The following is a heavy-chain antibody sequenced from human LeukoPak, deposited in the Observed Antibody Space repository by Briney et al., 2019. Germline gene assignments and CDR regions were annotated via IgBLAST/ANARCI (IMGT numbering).Heavy chain of an antibody. D-gene: IGHD7-27*01. V-gene: IGHV4-59*08. CDR3: ARGWGYFDS. J-gene: IGHJ4*02. Sequence: SETLSLTCAVSGXSISSYYWSWIRQPPGKGLEWIGYIYYSVTTKYNSSLKSRVTISVDTSKSQVSLKLRSVTAADTAVYYCARGWGYFDSWGQGTLVTVSS. CDR2: IYYSVTT. CDR1: GXSISSYY.